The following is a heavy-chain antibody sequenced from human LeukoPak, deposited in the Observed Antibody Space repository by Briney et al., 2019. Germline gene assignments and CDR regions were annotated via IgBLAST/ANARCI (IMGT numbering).Heavy chain of an antibody. D-gene: IGHD6-13*01. V-gene: IGHV5-51*01. CDR1: GYSFTSYW. CDR3: ARSLKQQLVPDWFDP. J-gene: IGHJ5*02. CDR2: IYPGDSDT. Sequence: GESLKISCKGSGYSFTSYWIGWVRQMPGKGLEWMGIIYPGDSDTRYSPSFQGQVTISADKSISTAYLQWSSLKASDTAMYYCARSLKQQLVPDWFDPWGQGTLVTVSS.